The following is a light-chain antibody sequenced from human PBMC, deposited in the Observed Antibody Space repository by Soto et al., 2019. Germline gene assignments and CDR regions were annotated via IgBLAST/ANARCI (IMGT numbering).Light chain of an antibody. Sequence: IQMTQSPSTLSSSVCVRVTITCRASQSISSWLAWYQQKPGKAPKLLIYDASSLETGVPSRFSGSGSGTEFTLTISSLQPDDFATYYCQQYNSNLWTFGQGTKVAIK. J-gene: IGKJ1*01. V-gene: IGKV1-5*01. CDR3: QQYNSNLWT. CDR1: QSISSW. CDR2: DAS.